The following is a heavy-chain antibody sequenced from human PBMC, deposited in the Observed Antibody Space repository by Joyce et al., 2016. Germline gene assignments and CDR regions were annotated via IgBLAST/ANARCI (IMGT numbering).Heavy chain of an antibody. CDR3: ARDHLAARPQYYYGMDV. Sequence: QIQLVQSGAEGKKPGASVKVSCKASGYTFTTYGVSWVRQASGQGLEWMGWIHGYNPKTSYAQKFQCRVTFTTNTATITAYMELRSLRSDDTAVYYCARDHLAARPQYYYGMDVWGQGTTVIVSS. CDR1: GYTFTTYG. D-gene: IGHD6-6*01. J-gene: IGHJ6*02. CDR2: IHGYNPKT. V-gene: IGHV1-18*01.